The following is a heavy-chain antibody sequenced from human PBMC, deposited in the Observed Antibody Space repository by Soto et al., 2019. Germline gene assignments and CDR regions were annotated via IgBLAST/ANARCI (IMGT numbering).Heavy chain of an antibody. CDR2: ISYDGSNK. CDR1: GFTFSSYA. CDR3: ASRGPKSLGYCSSTSCSMLGYNWFDP. J-gene: IGHJ5*02. V-gene: IGHV3-30-3*01. D-gene: IGHD2-2*01. Sequence: HPGGSLRLSCAASGFTFSSYAMHWVRQAPGKGLEWVAVISYDGSNKYYADSVKGRFTISRDNSKNTLYLQMNSLRAEDTAVYCCASRGPKSLGYCSSTSCSMLGYNWFDPWGQGTLVTVSS.